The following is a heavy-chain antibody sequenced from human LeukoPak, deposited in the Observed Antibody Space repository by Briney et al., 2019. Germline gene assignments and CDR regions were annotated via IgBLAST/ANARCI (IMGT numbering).Heavy chain of an antibody. CDR2: IYSGDSDT. CDR1: GYVFIDYW. J-gene: IGHJ3*02. V-gene: IGHV5-51*01. Sequence: GESLKISCEASGYVFIDYWIGWVRQMPGKGLEWMGIIYSGDSDTRYSPSFQGRVTISADKSITTAYLQWSSLKASDTAIYYCATQSGGWYKGFDIWGQGTMVTVSS. CDR3: ATQSGGWYKGFDI. D-gene: IGHD6-19*01.